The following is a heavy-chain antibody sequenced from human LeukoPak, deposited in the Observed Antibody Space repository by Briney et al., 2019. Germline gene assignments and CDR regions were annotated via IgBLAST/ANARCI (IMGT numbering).Heavy chain of an antibody. CDR3: AKDIGRYSSSWYRGIDY. CDR1: GFTFDNHA. D-gene: IGHD6-13*01. Sequence: GRSPRLSCAGSGFTFDNHAMHWVRQVPGKGLEWVSGINWKSENIGYADSVEGRFTISRDNARNSLYLQMTSLRPEDTALYYCAKDIGRYSSSWYRGIDYWGQGALVTVSS. CDR2: INWKSENI. J-gene: IGHJ4*02. V-gene: IGHV3-9*01.